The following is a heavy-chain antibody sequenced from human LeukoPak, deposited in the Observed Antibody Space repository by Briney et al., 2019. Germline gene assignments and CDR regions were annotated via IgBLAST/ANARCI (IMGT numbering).Heavy chain of an antibody. V-gene: IGHV4-39*01. Sequence: SETLSLTCAVSGASISRTTYFWGWIRQPPGKGLEWIGSIYYSGSTYYNPSLKIRVTISLDMSKNQFSLNLNSVTAADTAVYFCARRAQSTGNWFDPWGQGTLVTVSS. D-gene: IGHD2-2*01. J-gene: IGHJ5*02. CDR1: GASISRTTYF. CDR3: ARRAQSTGNWFDP. CDR2: IYYSGST.